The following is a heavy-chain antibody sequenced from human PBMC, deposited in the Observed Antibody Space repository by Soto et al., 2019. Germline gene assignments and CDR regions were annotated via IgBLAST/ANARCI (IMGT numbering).Heavy chain of an antibody. V-gene: IGHV1-2*04. CDR2: INPSGGT. CDR3: ARGQGKHYYYYMDV. CDR1: GYTFTSYY. J-gene: IGHJ6*03. Sequence: GASVKVSCKASGYTFTSYYMHWVRQAPGQGLEWMGIINPSGGTNYAQKFQGWVTMTRDTSISTAYMELSRLRSDDTAVYYCARGQGKHYYYYMDVWGKGTTVTVSS.